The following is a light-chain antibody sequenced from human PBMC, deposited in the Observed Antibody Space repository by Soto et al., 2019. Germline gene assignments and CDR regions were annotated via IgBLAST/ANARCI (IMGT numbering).Light chain of an antibody. Sequence: EIVLTQSPGTLSLPPGERATLSCRASQSVSNSYLAWYQQKPGQAPRLLISGASTGATGIPARFSGSGSGAEFTLTISSLQSEDCAIYYCQQYHTWPITFGGGTKVDIK. V-gene: IGKV3-15*01. CDR3: QQYHTWPIT. CDR2: GAS. J-gene: IGKJ4*01. CDR1: QSVSNSY.